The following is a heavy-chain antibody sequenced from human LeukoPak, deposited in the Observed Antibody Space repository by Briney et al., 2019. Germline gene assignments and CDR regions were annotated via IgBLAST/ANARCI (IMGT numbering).Heavy chain of an antibody. D-gene: IGHD3-22*01. CDR1: DGPLSGYY. Sequence: SETLSLTCAVYDGPLSGYYWSWIRQPPGKGLEWIGEINHSGSTNYNPSLKSRVTISVDTSKNQFSLKLSSVTAADTAVYYCARGTPHSSGYYYRSWAFDYWGQGTLVTVSS. V-gene: IGHV4-34*01. CDR3: ARGTPHSSGYYYRSWAFDY. CDR2: INHSGST. J-gene: IGHJ4*02.